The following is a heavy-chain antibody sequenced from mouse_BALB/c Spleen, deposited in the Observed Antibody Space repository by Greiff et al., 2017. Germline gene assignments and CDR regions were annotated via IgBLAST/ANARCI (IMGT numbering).Heavy chain of an antibody. D-gene: IGHD4-1*01. CDR3: ARHGWDMYAMDY. V-gene: IGHV5-12-2*01. J-gene: IGHJ4*01. CDR2: ISNGGGST. Sequence: EVMLVESGGGLVKPGGSRKLSCAASGFTFSSYTMSWVRQTPEKRLEWVAYISNGGGSTYYPDTVKGRFTISRDNAKNTLYLQMSSLKSEDTAMYYCARHGWDMYAMDYWGQGTSVTVSS. CDR1: GFTFSSYT.